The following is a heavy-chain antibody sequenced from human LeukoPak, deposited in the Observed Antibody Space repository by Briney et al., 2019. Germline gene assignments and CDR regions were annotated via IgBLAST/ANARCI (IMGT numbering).Heavy chain of an antibody. J-gene: IGHJ4*02. V-gene: IGHV1-69*06. D-gene: IGHD4-17*01. CDR3: ARIMTTVTTIDY. CDR2: IIPIFGTA. CDR1: GGTFSSYA. Sequence: GASVKVSCKASGGTFSSYAISWVRQAPGQGLEWMGGIIPIFGTANYAQKFQGRVTITADKSTSTAYMELRSLRSDDTAVYYCARIMTTVTTIDYWGQGTLVTVSS.